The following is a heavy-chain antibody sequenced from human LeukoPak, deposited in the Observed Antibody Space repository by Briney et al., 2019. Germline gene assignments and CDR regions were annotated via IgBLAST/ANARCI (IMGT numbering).Heavy chain of an antibody. CDR3: ARASWVSDPDAVR. J-gene: IGHJ4*02. Sequence: GGSLRLSCAASGISFRNYAMSWVRQAPARGPEWVSSLRGNDETFYANSVKGRFTLSRDDSRNTVYLQLNNLRVEDTAIYYCARASWVSDPDAVRWGQGTQVTVSS. D-gene: IGHD3-10*01. V-gene: IGHV3-23*01. CDR1: GISFRNYA. CDR2: LRGNDET.